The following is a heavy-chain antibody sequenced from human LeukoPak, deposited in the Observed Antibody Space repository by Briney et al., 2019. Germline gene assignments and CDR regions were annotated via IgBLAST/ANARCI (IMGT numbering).Heavy chain of an antibody. CDR2: FDPEDGET. CDR3: ATVNPQYCSSTSCSFNWFDP. D-gene: IGHD2-2*01. V-gene: IGHV1-24*01. J-gene: IGHJ5*02. Sequence: ASVKVSCKASGYTFTSYGISWVRQAPGKGLEWMGGFDPEDGETIYAQKFQGRVTMTEDTSTDTAYMELSSLRSEDTAVYYCATVNPQYCSSTSCSFNWFDPWGQGTLVTVSS. CDR1: GYTFTSYG.